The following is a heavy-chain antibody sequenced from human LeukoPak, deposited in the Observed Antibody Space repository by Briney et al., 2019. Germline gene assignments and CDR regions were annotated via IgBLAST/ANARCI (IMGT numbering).Heavy chain of an antibody. D-gene: IGHD3-10*01. CDR3: ARNYGSGRSVIGY. V-gene: IGHV3-21*01. CDR2: ISSSSSYI. J-gene: IGHJ4*02. Sequence: KAGGSLRLSCAASGFTFSSYSMNWVRQAPGKGLEWVSSISSSSSYIYYADSVKGRFTISRDNAKNSLYLQMNSLRAEDTAVYYCARNYGSGRSVIGYWGQGTPVTVSS. CDR1: GFTFSSYS.